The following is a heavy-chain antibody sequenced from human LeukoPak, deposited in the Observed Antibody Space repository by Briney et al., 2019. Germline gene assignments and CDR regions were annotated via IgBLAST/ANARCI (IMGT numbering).Heavy chain of an antibody. D-gene: IGHD3-10*01. CDR1: GGTFSSYA. CDR2: IIPILGTA. V-gene: IGHV1-69*04. Sequence: SVKVSCKASGGTFSSYAISWVRQAPGQGLEWMGRIIPILGTANYAQKFQGRVTITADKSTSTAYMELSSLRSEDTAVYYCAREMYYYGSGAGDYWGQGTLVTVSS. CDR3: AREMYYYGSGAGDY. J-gene: IGHJ4*02.